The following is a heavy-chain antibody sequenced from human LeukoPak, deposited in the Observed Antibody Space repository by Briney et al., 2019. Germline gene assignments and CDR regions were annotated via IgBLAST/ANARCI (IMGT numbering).Heavy chain of an antibody. Sequence: SGTLSLTCAVSGGSISSSNWWSWVRQPPGKGLEWIGEIYHSGSTNYNPSLKSRVTISVDKSKNQFSLKLSSVTAADTAVYYCARGVSAYDSSGYLYNFDYWGQGTLVTVSS. V-gene: IGHV4-4*02. CDR1: GGSISSSNW. J-gene: IGHJ4*02. D-gene: IGHD3-22*01. CDR2: IYHSGST. CDR3: ARGVSAYDSSGYLYNFDY.